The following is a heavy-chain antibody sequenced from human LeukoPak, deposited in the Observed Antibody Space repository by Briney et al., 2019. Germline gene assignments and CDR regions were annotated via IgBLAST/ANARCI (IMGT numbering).Heavy chain of an antibody. V-gene: IGHV3-30*01. D-gene: IGHD2-21*02. Sequence: PGRSLRLSCAASGFTFSSYAMRWVRQAPGKGLEWVAVISYDGSNKYYADSVKGRFTISRDNSKNTLYLQMNSLRAEDTAVYYCARNSTRGGYWGVFDDWGQGTLVTVSS. CDR1: GFTFSSYA. J-gene: IGHJ4*02. CDR3: ARNSTRGGYWGVFDD. CDR2: ISYDGSNK.